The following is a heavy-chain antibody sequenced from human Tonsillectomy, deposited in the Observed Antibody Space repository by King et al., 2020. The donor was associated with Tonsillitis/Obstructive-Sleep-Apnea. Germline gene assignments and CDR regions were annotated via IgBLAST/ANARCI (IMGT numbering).Heavy chain of an antibody. Sequence: VQLQESGPGLVKPSETLSLTCTVSGGSISSYYWSWIRQPPGKGLEWIGYIYYSGSTNYNPSLKSRVTISVDTSKNQFSLKLSSVTAADTAVYYCARGGYYGSGIPDDYWGQGTLVTVSS. D-gene: IGHD3-10*01. J-gene: IGHJ4*02. V-gene: IGHV4-59*01. CDR1: GGSISSYY. CDR2: IYYSGST. CDR3: ARGGYYGSGIPDDY.